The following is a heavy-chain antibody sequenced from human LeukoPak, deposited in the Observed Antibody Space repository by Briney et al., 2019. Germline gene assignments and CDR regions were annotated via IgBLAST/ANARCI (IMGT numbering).Heavy chain of an antibody. Sequence: PRGSLRLSCAASGFTFSSYSMNWVRQAPGKGLERVSSISSSSSYIYYADSVKGRFTISTENAKNSLYLQMNSLRAEDTAVYYCARVGYYGSGKGSPWGXGTLVXVS. CDR3: ARVGYYGSGKGSP. CDR2: ISSSSSYI. V-gene: IGHV3-21*01. D-gene: IGHD3-10*01. CDR1: GFTFSSYS. J-gene: IGHJ5*02.